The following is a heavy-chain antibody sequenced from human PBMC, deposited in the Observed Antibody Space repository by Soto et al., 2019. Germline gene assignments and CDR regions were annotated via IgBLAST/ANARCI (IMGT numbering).Heavy chain of an antibody. Sequence: SVKVSCKTSGGTFSSYAISWVRQAPGQGLEWMGGIVPIVDTSTYAQKFQGRVTITADESTSTVYMEMSSLRSDDAAVYYCARDSSGHRSSMDVWGQGTTVTVSS. V-gene: IGHV1-69*13. CDR2: IVPIVDTS. CDR3: ARDSSGHRSSMDV. D-gene: IGHD3-22*01. J-gene: IGHJ6*02. CDR1: GGTFSSYA.